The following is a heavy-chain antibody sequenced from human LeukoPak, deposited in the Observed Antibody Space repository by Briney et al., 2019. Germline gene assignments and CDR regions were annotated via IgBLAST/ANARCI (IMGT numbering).Heavy chain of an antibody. CDR1: GGSISSGGYY. Sequence: PSQTLSLTCTVSGGSISSGGYYWNWIRQPPGKGLEWIGYIYYSGSTNYNPSLKSRVTISVDTSKNQFSLKLSSVTAADTAVYYCARAKAAAGTDYFDYWGQGTLVTVSS. CDR3: ARAKAAAGTDYFDY. D-gene: IGHD6-13*01. J-gene: IGHJ4*02. CDR2: IYYSGST. V-gene: IGHV4-61*08.